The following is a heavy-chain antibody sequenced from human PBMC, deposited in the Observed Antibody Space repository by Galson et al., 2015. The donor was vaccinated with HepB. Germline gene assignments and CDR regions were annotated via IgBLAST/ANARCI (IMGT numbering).Heavy chain of an antibody. CDR2: ITSKAYGGTT. V-gene: IGHV3-49*03. Sequence: SLRLSCAASGFTFGDYAVNWFRQAPGKGLEWVAFITSKAYGGTTEYAASVKGRFTISRDDSKNIAYLQMNSLKTEDTAVYYCQGTRSSGSGSHRYFDYWGQGTLVTVSS. CDR1: GFTFGDYA. J-gene: IGHJ4*02. CDR3: QGTRSSGSGSHRYFDY. D-gene: IGHD3-10*01.